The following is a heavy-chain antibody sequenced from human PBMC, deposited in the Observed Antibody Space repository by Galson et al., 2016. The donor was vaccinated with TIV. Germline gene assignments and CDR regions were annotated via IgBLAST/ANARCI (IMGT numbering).Heavy chain of an antibody. J-gene: IGHJ6*02. D-gene: IGHD2-15*01. Sequence: SLRLPCAASGLSVSINYMTWVRQAPGKGLEWVSLISDGGKTYYPDSVKGRFTISRDNSKNALYLQMNSLRVEDTAGYYCARDRVVDATYYYYYYGMDAWGQGTAVTVSS. V-gene: IGHV3-66*02. CDR2: ISDGGKT. CDR3: ARDRVVDATYYYYYYGMDA. CDR1: GLSVSINY.